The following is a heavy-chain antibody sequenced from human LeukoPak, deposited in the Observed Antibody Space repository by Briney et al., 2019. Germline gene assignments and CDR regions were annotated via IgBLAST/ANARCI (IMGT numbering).Heavy chain of an antibody. Sequence: ASVKVSCKASGYTFTSYGISWVRQAPGQGLEWMGWISAYNGNTNYAQKLQGRVTMATGTSTSTAYMELRSLRSDDTAVYYCASFRYYGILTGTPHYFDYWGQGTLVTVSS. CDR1: GYTFTSYG. V-gene: IGHV1-18*01. J-gene: IGHJ4*02. CDR2: ISAYNGNT. D-gene: IGHD3-9*01. CDR3: ASFRYYGILTGTPHYFDY.